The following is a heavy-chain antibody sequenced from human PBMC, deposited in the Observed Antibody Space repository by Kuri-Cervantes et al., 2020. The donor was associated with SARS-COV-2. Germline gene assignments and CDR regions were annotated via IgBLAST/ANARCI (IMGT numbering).Heavy chain of an antibody. CDR1: DGSISSGSYY. Sequence: SCTVSDGSISSGSYYWSWIRQPAGKGLEWIGDMNTSGSANYNPSLKSRVTMSVDTSKNQFSLKLSSVTAADTAVYYCARAKGETYYYYYMDVWGKGTTVTVSS. D-gene: IGHD3-16*01. CDR3: ARAKGETYYYYYMDV. V-gene: IGHV4-61*09. J-gene: IGHJ6*03. CDR2: MNTSGSA.